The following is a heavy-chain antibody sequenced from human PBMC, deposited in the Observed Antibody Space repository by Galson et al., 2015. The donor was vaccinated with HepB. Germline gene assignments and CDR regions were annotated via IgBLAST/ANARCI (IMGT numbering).Heavy chain of an antibody. CDR3: TRDASGNRPESYFDY. Sequence: SLRLSCAASGVTFSRYGMHWVRQAPGKGLEWVAGTWSDGSKAFYADSVEGRFTISRDNSKNTLYLQMNSLRAEDTAVYYCTRDASGNRPESYFDYWGQGTLVTVSS. CDR1: GVTFSRYG. J-gene: IGHJ4*02. D-gene: IGHD5-18*01. CDR2: TWSDGSKA. V-gene: IGHV3-33*01.